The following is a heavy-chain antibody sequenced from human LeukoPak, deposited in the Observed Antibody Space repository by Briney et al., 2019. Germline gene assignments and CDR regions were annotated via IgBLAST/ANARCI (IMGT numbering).Heavy chain of an antibody. D-gene: IGHD1-26*01. CDR2: INWNGGST. J-gene: IGHJ4*02. CDR3: ARDVGWELFDY. Sequence: SGGSLRLSCAASGFTFDDYGMSWVRQAPGKGLEWVSGINWNGGSTGCADSVKGRFTISRDNAKNSLYLQMNSLRAEDTALYYCARDVGWELFDYWGQGTLVTVSS. CDR1: GFTFDDYG. V-gene: IGHV3-20*04.